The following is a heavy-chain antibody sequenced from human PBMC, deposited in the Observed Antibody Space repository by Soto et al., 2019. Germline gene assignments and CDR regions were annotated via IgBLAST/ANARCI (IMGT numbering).Heavy chain of an antibody. J-gene: IGHJ1*01. Sequence: GGSLRRSWEASGFNFKKFAMGGVRQAPGEGLEWVSGISCCGGSTFYADSVKGRFSLARDDSKNTLSLQLNSLRVEDTAHYYCAKADGEQWLIPHLDNWGQGTQVTVSS. V-gene: IGHV3-23*01. CDR1: GFNFKKFA. CDR3: AKADGEQWLIPHLDN. CDR2: ISCCGGST. D-gene: IGHD6-19*01.